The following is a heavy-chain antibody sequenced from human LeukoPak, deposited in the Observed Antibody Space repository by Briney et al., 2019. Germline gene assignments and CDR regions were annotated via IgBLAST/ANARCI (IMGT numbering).Heavy chain of an antibody. CDR3: ARYSSGRGGWFDP. CDR2: IYYSGST. J-gene: IGHJ5*02. Sequence: SETLSLTXTVSGGSISSYYWSWIRQPPGKGLEWIGYIYYSGSTNYNPSLKSRVTISVDTSKNQFSLKLSSVTAADTAVYYCARYSSGRGGWFDPWGQGTLVTVSS. D-gene: IGHD6-19*01. CDR1: GGSISSYY. V-gene: IGHV4-59*01.